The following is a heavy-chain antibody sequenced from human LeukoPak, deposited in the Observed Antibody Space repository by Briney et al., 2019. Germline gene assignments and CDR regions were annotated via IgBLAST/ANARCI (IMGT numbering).Heavy chain of an antibody. CDR2: IYSAGTT. V-gene: IGHV3-66*01. J-gene: IGHJ4*02. D-gene: IGHD5-18*01. Sequence: GGSLRLSCAASGFTVSDNCISWVRQAPGKGLEWVALIYSAGTTHADSVRGRFTISRDKSKNMLYLQMNSLRAEDTAVYFCARAQGGKIQLWDYYFDYWGQGTLVTVSS. CDR3: ARAQGGKIQLWDYYFDY. CDR1: GFTVSDNC.